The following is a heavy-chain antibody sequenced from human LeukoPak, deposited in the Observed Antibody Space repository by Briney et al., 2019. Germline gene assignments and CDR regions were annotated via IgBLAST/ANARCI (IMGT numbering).Heavy chain of an antibody. V-gene: IGHV3-48*04. J-gene: IGHJ4*02. CDR3: ARDGYYNYFDY. CDR1: GFTFSDYS. Sequence: SGGSLRLSCAASGFTFSDYSMNWVRQAPGKGLEWVSYISSSSSTIYYADSVKGRFTISRDNAKNSLYLQMNSLRAEDTAVYYCARDGYYNYFDYWGQGTLVTVSS. CDR2: ISSSSSTI. D-gene: IGHD1-26*01.